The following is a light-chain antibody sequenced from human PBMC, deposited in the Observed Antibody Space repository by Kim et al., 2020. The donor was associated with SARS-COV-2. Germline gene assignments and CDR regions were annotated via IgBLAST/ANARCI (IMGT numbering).Light chain of an antibody. J-gene: IGLJ1*01. Sequence: QSALTQPASVSGSPGQSITISCTGTSSDVGGYNYVSWYQQHQGKAPKLMIYDVNERPSGVSNRFSGSKSGNTASLTISGLQAKDEADYYCSSYTSTNTFVFGTGTKVTVL. CDR1: SSDVGGYNY. CDR2: DVN. V-gene: IGLV2-14*01. CDR3: SSYTSTNTFV.